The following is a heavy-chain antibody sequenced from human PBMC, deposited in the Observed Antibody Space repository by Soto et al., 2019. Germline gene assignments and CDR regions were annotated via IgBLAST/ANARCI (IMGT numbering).Heavy chain of an antibody. Sequence: EVQLLESGGGLVQPGGSLRLSCAASGFTFNNYVMTWVRQTPGKGLDWVSLVTANSGVIYYADSVKGRFTVSRDNSKNTLYLQMNGLRAEETALYYCARYCAGDCYRGFDTWGQGTLVTVSS. D-gene: IGHD2-21*02. CDR2: VTANSGVI. J-gene: IGHJ4*02. V-gene: IGHV3-23*01. CDR3: ARYCAGDCYRGFDT. CDR1: GFTFNNYV.